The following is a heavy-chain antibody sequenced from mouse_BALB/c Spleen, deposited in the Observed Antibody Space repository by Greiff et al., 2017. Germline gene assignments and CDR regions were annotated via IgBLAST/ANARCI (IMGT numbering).Heavy chain of an antibody. D-gene: IGHD2-1*01. CDR1: GFTFSSYA. Sequence: DVKLVESGGGLVKPGGSLKLSCAASGFTFSSYAMSWVRQTPEKRLEWVATISSGGSYTYYPDSVKGRFTISRDNAKNTLYLQMSSLRSEDTAMYYCAREGNYGYYFDYWGQGTTLTVSS. J-gene: IGHJ2*01. CDR2: ISSGGSYT. V-gene: IGHV5-9-3*01. CDR3: AREGNYGYYFDY.